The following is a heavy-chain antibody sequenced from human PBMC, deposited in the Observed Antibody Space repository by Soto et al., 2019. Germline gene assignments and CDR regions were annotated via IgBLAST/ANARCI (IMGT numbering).Heavy chain of an antibody. Sequence: ASVKVSCKASGYTFTGYYMHWVRQAPGQGLEWMGWINPNSGGTNYAQKFQGRVTMTRDTSISTAYMELSRLRSDDTAVYYCARYNHYDSWSGYPSMDVWGQGTTVTVSS. J-gene: IGHJ6*02. V-gene: IGHV1-2*02. D-gene: IGHD3-3*01. CDR2: INPNSGGT. CDR1: GYTFTGYY. CDR3: ARYNHYDSWSGYPSMDV.